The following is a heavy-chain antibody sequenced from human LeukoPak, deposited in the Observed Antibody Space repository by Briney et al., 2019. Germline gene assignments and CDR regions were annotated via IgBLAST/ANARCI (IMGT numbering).Heavy chain of an antibody. V-gene: IGHV3-23*01. CDR3: TKNVMVKRYIDY. CDR2: SSGSGRTI. CDR1: GFILSNHA. Sequence: GGSLRRSCAASGFILSNHAMSWVRQAPGKGLQWIAVSSGSGRTIEYEDSVKGRFTISRDNSKNTLSLQMNSLRVEDTAIYYCTKNVMVKRYIDYWGQGTVVTVSS. J-gene: IGHJ4*02. D-gene: IGHD5-18*01.